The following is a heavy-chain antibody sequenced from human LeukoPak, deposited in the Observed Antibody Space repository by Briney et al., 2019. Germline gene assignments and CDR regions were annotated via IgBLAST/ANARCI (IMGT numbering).Heavy chain of an antibody. CDR1: GDSVSSNNGA. D-gene: IGHD6-19*01. CDR3: ARDVGTSGRHTFDY. CDR2: TYYRSKWYN. Sequence: SQTLAVTCAISGDSVSSNNGAWNWIRQSPTRGLEWLGRTYYRSKWYNDYAASMQGRLTINPDTSKNQFSLQLYSVTPEDTAVYYCARDVGTSGRHTFDYWGQGTLVTVSS. J-gene: IGHJ4*02. V-gene: IGHV6-1*01.